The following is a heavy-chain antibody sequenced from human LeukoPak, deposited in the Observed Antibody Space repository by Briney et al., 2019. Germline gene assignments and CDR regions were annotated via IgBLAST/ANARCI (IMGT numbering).Heavy chain of an antibody. J-gene: IGHJ4*02. V-gene: IGHV4-4*02. CDR3: ASTAAGTAPFDY. CDR1: GFTFSSHAM. CDR2: IYHSGST. D-gene: IGHD6-13*01. Sequence: PGGSLRLSCAASGFTFSSHAMTWVRQPPGKGLEWIGEIYHSGSTNYNPSLKSRVTISVDKSKNQFSLKLSSVTAADTAVYYCASTAAGTAPFDYWGQGTLVTVSS.